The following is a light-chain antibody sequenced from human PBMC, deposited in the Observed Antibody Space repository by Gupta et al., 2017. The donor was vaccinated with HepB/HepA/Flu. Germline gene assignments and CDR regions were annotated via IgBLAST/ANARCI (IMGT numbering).Light chain of an antibody. J-gene: IGKJ4*01. CDR3: QQDSRSPLT. V-gene: IGKV3-20*01. Sequence: VLTPSPGTLSFSPGVRATLSCRASQTITTSYLAWYQQRPGQAPRLLIYEASTRATGIPDRFSGSGSGTDFTLTISRLEPEDFAVYYCQQDSRSPLTFGGGSKVEIK. CDR1: QTITTSY. CDR2: EAS.